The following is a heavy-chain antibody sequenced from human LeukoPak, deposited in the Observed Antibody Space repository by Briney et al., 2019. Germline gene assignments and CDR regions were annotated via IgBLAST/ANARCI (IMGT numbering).Heavy chain of an antibody. CDR3: AELGITMIGGV. CDR1: GFTFSSYS. Sequence: KPGGSLRLSCEASGFTFSSYSINWVRQAPGKGLEWVSSISSTSTYIYYADSVKGRFTISRDNAKNSLYLQMNSLRAEDTAVYYCAELGITMIGGVWGKGTTVTISS. V-gene: IGHV3-21*01. D-gene: IGHD3-10*02. CDR2: ISSTSTYI. J-gene: IGHJ6*04.